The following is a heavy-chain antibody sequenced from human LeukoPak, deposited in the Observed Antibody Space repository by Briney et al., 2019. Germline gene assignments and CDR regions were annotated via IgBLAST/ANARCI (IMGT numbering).Heavy chain of an antibody. CDR3: ARDRMTTVTSLDY. CDR1: GYTFTTYG. Sequence: VKVSCKASGYTFTTYGISWVRQAPGQGLEWMGWISAYNGNTNYAQKLRGRVTMTTDTSTSTAYMELRSLRSDDTAVYYCARDRMTTVTSLDYWGQGTLVTVSS. CDR2: ISAYNGNT. D-gene: IGHD4-17*01. J-gene: IGHJ4*02. V-gene: IGHV1-18*01.